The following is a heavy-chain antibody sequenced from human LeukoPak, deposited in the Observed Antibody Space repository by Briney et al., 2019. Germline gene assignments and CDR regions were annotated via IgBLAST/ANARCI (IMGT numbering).Heavy chain of an antibody. CDR3: ARGVIGELLRGWFDP. J-gene: IGHJ5*02. CDR1: GFTFSSYS. Sequence: GGSLRLSCAASGFTFSSYSMNWVRQAPGKGLEWVSSVSSSSSYIYYADSVKGRFTISRDNAKNSLYLQMSSLRAEDTAVYYCARGVIGELLRGWFDPWGQGTLVTVSS. D-gene: IGHD1-26*01. V-gene: IGHV3-21*01. CDR2: VSSSSSYI.